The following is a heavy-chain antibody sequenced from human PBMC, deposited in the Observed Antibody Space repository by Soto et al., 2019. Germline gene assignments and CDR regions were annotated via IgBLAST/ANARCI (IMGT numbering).Heavy chain of an antibody. CDR3: AKDRFLEWLLAPWFDY. Sequence: QPGGSVRLSCAASGFTFDDYAMHWVRQAPGKGLEWVSGRSWNSGSIGYADSLKGRFTISRDNAKNSVYLQMNSLRADDTALYYCAKDRFLEWLLAPWFDYWGQGTLVTVSS. J-gene: IGHJ4*02. V-gene: IGHV3-9*01. CDR1: GFTFDDYA. D-gene: IGHD3-3*01. CDR2: RSWNSGSI.